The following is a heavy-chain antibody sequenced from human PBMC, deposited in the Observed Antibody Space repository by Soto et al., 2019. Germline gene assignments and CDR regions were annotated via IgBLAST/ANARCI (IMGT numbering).Heavy chain of an antibody. D-gene: IGHD2-15*01. CDR1: GYKFTGYW. J-gene: IGHJ4*02. Sequence: PGESLKISCKASGYKFTGYWIGWVRQMPGKGLEWMGIIYPGDSDTRYSPSFDGHVTISADKSTNTAYLQWSGLKASDTAIYYCARQACLGANCYSNLFFDNWGQGTLVTVSS. CDR2: IYPGDSDT. CDR3: ARQACLGANCYSNLFFDN. V-gene: IGHV5-51*01.